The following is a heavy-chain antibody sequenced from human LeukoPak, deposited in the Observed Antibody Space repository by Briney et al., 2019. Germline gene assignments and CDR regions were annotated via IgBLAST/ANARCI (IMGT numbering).Heavy chain of an antibody. Sequence: ASVKVSCKASGGTFSSYAISWVRQAPGQGLEWMGRIIPILGIANYAQKFQGRVTITADKSTSTAYMELGSLRSEDTAVYYCARGHCSGGSCYPGDYWGQGTLVTVSS. D-gene: IGHD2-15*01. J-gene: IGHJ4*02. V-gene: IGHV1-69*04. CDR1: GGTFSSYA. CDR2: IIPILGIA. CDR3: ARGHCSGGSCYPGDY.